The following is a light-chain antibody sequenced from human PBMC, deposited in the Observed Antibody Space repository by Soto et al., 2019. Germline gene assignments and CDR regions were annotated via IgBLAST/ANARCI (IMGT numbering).Light chain of an antibody. V-gene: IGLV1-44*01. CDR3: AAWDDSLRGLE. J-gene: IGLJ2*01. Sequence: QSVLTQPPSASGTPGQMVTISCSGSSSNIGSNTVNWYRQLPGMAPRLLIYNNSQRPSGVPDRFSGSKSGTSASLAISGLQSEDEADYYCAAWDDSLRGLEFGGGTKLTVL. CDR1: SSNIGSNT. CDR2: NNS.